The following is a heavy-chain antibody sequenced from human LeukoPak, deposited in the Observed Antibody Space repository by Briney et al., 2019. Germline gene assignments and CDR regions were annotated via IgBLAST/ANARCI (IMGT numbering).Heavy chain of an antibody. V-gene: IGHV1-46*01. CDR1: GYTFTNYY. D-gene: IGHD3-10*01. Sequence: GASVKVSCKASGYTFTNYYMHWVRQAPGQGLEWMGIINPSGGSTSYAQKFQGRVTMTRDTSTSTVYMELSSLRSEDTAVYYCARDFLMVRGSPIGNFDYWGQGTLVTVSS. CDR2: INPSGGST. CDR3: ARDFLMVRGSPIGNFDY. J-gene: IGHJ4*02.